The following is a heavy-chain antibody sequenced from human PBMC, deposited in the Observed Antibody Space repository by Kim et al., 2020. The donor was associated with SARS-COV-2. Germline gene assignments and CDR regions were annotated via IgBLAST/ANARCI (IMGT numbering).Heavy chain of an antibody. CDR3: ARFLGGNRGWFDP. D-gene: IGHD3-10*01. CDR1: GYTFASYY. V-gene: IGHV1-46*01. CDR2: INPSSGTT. J-gene: IGHJ5*02. Sequence: ASVKVSCKASGYTFASYYLHWVRQAPGQGLDWMGIINPSSGTTIYAQTFQGRVTMTRDTSTTTIYMELSSLRSEDTAVYYCARFLGGNRGWFDPWGQGTLVTVSS.